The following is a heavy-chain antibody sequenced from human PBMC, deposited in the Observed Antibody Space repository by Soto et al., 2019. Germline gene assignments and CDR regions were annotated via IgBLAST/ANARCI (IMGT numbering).Heavy chain of an antibody. Sequence: PGGSLRLSCAASTLTVSLYGIQWVRQAPGKGLDWVAFISNDGGTQYYADSVKGRFSISRDNSMNTVDLHMKSLRAEDTAIYYCARDIWSGNYKLFDSCGQGTLVTVSS. CDR1: TLTVSLYG. V-gene: IGHV3-30*03. CDR2: ISNDGGTQ. CDR3: ARDIWSGNYKLFDS. J-gene: IGHJ5*01. D-gene: IGHD3-3*01.